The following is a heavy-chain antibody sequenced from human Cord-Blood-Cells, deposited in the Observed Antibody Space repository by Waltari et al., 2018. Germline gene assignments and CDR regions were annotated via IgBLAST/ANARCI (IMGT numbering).Heavy chain of an antibody. CDR1: GYTFTSYD. J-gene: IGHJ6*02. CDR3: ASGGGVRFLEWLSQTDYYYYGMDV. D-gene: IGHD3-3*01. CDR2: MNTNSGNT. V-gene: IGHV1-8*01. Sequence: QVQLVQSGAEVKKPGASVKVSCKASGYTFTSYDINGVRQATGQGLEWMGWMNTNSGNTGYAQKFQGRVTMTRNTSISTAYMELSSLRSEDTAVYYCASGGGVRFLEWLSQTDYYYYGMDVWGQGTTVTVSS.